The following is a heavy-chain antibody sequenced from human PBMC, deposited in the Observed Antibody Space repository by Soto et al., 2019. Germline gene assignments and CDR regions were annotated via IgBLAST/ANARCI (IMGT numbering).Heavy chain of an antibody. V-gene: IGHV4-34*01. Sequence: SETLSLTCAVYGGSFSGYYWSWIRQPPGKGLEWIGEINHSGSTNYNPSLKSRVTISVDTSKNQFSLKLSSVTAADTAVYYCAGIWFGELLYRYYYYMDVWGKGTTVTVSS. CDR2: INHSGST. J-gene: IGHJ6*03. D-gene: IGHD3-10*01. CDR1: GGSFSGYY. CDR3: AGIWFGELLYRYYYYMDV.